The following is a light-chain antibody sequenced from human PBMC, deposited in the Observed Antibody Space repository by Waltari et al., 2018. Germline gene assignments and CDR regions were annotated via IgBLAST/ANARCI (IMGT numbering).Light chain of an antibody. CDR1: SSDVGSYNF. J-gene: IGLJ1*01. V-gene: IGLV2-23*01. CDR3: CSYAGSRTYV. Sequence: QSALTQPASVSGSPGQSITISCTGTSSDVGSYNFVSWYQHHPGKAPKRMIFEGSRRPSGISNRFSGSKSGNTASLTSSGLQAEDEADYYCCSYAGSRTYVFGAGTKVTVL. CDR2: EGS.